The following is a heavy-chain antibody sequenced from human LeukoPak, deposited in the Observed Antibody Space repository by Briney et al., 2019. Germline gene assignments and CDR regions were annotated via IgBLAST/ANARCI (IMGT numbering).Heavy chain of an antibody. CDR1: GGSISYYY. Sequence: ASETLPLTCTVSGGSISYYYWSWIRQPPWKGLECIGYFYYSGSTNYNPSLKSRVTMSVDTSKNEFSLKSTSVTAADTAVYYCARGHSGYPYYFDYWGQGALVTVSS. V-gene: IGHV4-59*01. J-gene: IGHJ4*02. CDR3: ARGHSGYPYYFDY. CDR2: FYYSGST. D-gene: IGHD5-12*01.